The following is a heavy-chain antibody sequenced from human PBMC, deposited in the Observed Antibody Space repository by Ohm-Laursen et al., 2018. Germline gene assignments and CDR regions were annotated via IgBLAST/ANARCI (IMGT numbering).Heavy chain of an antibody. J-gene: IGHJ4*02. CDR2: TRNKANSYTT. D-gene: IGHD1-20*01. CDR3: ARVTDYYFDY. V-gene: IGHV3-72*01. CDR1: GFTFSNAW. Sequence: GSLRLSCTASGFTFSNAWMSWVRQAPGKGLEWVGRTRNKANSYTTEYAASVKGRFTISRDDSKNSLYLQMNSLKTEDTAVYYCARVTDYYFDYWGQGTLVTVSS.